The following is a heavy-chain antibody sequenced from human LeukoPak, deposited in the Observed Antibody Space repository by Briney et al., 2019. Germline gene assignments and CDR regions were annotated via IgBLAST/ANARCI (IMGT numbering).Heavy chain of an antibody. V-gene: IGHV4-59*01. CDR1: GXSISSYY. CDR2: IFYIGNT. D-gene: IGHD3-22*01. CDR3: ARKKQYYYDSSGYAFDI. Sequence: PSETLSLTCTVSGXSISSYYWSWIRQPPGKGLEWIGYIFYIGNTNYNPSLKSRVTISVDTSKNQFSLKLSSVTAADTAVYYCARKKQYYYDSSGYAFDIWGQGTMVTVSS. J-gene: IGHJ3*02.